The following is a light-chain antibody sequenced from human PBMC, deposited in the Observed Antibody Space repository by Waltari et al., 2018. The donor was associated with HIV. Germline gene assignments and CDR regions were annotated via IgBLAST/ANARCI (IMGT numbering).Light chain of an antibody. CDR1: SSNIGRNT. V-gene: IGLV1-44*01. J-gene: IGLJ3*02. Sequence: QSVLTQPPSASGTPGQRVTLSCSGSSSNIGRNTVNWYQQLPGTAPKPLIYSNNRRPSGVPDRFSGSKSGTSASLAISGLQSEDEADYYCAAWDDSLAWVFGGGTKLTVL. CDR3: AAWDDSLAWV. CDR2: SNN.